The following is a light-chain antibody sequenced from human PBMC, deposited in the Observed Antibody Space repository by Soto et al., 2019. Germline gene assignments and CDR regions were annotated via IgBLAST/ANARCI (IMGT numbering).Light chain of an antibody. Sequence: DIQMTQSPSTLSASVGDRVTITCRASQSISSWLAWYQQKPGKAPKLLIYDASSLKSGVPSRFSGSGSGTECTLTISRLKSDDFATYYCQQYNSYSYTFGQGTKLEIK. CDR1: QSISSW. CDR2: DAS. J-gene: IGKJ2*01. CDR3: QQYNSYSYT. V-gene: IGKV1-5*01.